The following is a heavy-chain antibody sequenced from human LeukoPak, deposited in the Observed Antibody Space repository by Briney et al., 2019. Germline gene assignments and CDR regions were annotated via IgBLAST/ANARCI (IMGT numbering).Heavy chain of an antibody. J-gene: IGHJ3*02. Sequence: SVKVSCKASGCTFSSYAISWVRQAPGQGLEWMGRIIPILGITNYAQKFQGRVTITADKSTSTAYMELSSLRSEDTAVYYCARPGPSAYCGGDCYSGSSAFDIWGQGTMVTVSS. CDR1: GCTFSSYA. V-gene: IGHV1-69*04. CDR2: IIPILGIT. CDR3: ARPGPSAYCGGDCYSGSSAFDI. D-gene: IGHD2-21*02.